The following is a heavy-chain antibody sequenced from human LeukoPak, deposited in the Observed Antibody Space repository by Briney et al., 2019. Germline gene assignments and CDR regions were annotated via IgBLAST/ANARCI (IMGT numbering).Heavy chain of an antibody. Sequence: ALVKVSSTASGYSFTSYHMHWVRQAPGQGLEWMGIINPSGGSTSYAQKFQGRVTMTRDTSTSTVYMELSSLRSEDTAVYYCASQLAGSYYAVSDYWGQGTLVTVSS. J-gene: IGHJ4*02. CDR1: GYSFTSYH. D-gene: IGHD3-10*01. CDR2: INPSGGST. V-gene: IGHV1-46*01. CDR3: ASQLAGSYYAVSDY.